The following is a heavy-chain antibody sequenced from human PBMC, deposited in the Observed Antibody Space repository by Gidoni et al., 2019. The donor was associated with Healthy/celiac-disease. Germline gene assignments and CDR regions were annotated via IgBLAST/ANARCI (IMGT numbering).Heavy chain of an antibody. CDR2: ISYDGSNK. CDR1: EFSFSSYG. D-gene: IGHD6-13*01. CDR3: AKDLAAGNRVVDY. J-gene: IGHJ4*02. V-gene: IGHV3-30*18. Sequence: QVQLVESGGGVVQPGRSLRLSCAASEFSFSSYGMHWVRQAPGKGLEWVAVISYDGSNKYYADSVKGRFTISRDNSKNTLYLQMNSLRAEDTAVYYCAKDLAAGNRVVDYWGQGTLVTVSS.